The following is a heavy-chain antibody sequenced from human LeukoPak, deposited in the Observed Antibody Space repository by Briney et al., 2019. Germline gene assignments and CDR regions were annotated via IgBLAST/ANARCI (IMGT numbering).Heavy chain of an antibody. CDR3: AKRGVVIRVIRVGFHKEAYYFDS. CDR2: ICDTGGKK. Sequence: PGGSQRLSCAVSGITLSNYGMTWVRQAPGKGLEWVAGICDTGGKKNYADSVKGRFTISRDNPKNTLYLQMNSLRAEDTAVYFCAKRGVVIRVIRVGFHKEAYYFDSWGQGALVTVSS. J-gene: IGHJ4*02. D-gene: IGHD3-22*01. CDR1: GITLSNYG. V-gene: IGHV3-23*01.